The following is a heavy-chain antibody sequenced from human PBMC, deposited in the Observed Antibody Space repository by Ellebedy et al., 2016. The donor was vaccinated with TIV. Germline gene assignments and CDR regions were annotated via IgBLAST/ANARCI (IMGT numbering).Heavy chain of an antibody. Sequence: GGSLRLSXAASGFTLSNYGMHWVRQAPGKGLEWVAAISHDGAENYYADSVKGRFIISRDNSNNALYLQMNSLRVEDTAVYYCAKDTRIVGAAKGYFDCWGQGTLVTVSS. CDR3: AKDTRIVGAAKGYFDC. CDR2: ISHDGAEN. D-gene: IGHD1-26*01. CDR1: GFTLSNYG. J-gene: IGHJ4*02. V-gene: IGHV3-30*18.